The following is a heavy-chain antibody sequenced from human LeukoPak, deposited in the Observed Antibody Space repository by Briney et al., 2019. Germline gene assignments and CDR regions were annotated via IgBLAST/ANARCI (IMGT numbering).Heavy chain of an antibody. CDR1: GYTFTSYA. J-gene: IGHJ4*02. CDR2: INAGNGNT. D-gene: IGHD1-26*01. Sequence: ASVEVSCKASGYTFTSYAMHWVRQAPGQRLEWMGWINAGNGNTKYSQKFQGRVTITRDTSASTAYMELSSLRSEDTAVYYCARAPPLGFAETYWGQGTLVTVSS. V-gene: IGHV1-3*01. CDR3: ARAPPLGFAETY.